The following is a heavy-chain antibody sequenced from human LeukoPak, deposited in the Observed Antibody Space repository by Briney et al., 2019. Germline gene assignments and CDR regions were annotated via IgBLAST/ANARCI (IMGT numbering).Heavy chain of an antibody. CDR1: GFTFSSYA. D-gene: IGHD2-15*01. CDR2: ITGSGDST. J-gene: IGHJ6*02. V-gene: IGHV3-23*01. CDR3: ARDSIAGSDYGMDV. Sequence: PGGSLRLSCAAPGFTFSSYAMSWVRQAPGKGLEWVSAITGSGDSTFYADSVKGRFTISRDNSKNTLYLQMNSLRAEDTAVYYCARDSIAGSDYGMDVWGQGTTVTVSS.